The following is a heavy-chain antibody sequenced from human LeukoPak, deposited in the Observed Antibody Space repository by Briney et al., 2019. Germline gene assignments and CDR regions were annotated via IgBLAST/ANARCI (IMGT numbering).Heavy chain of an antibody. Sequence: PGESLKISCKCSGYSFTSYWIGWVRQMPGKGLEWMGIIYPDDSDTRYSPSFQGQVTISADKSISTAYLQWSSLKASDTAMYYCARSIAAAETGFDYWGQGTLVTVSS. CDR2: IYPDDSDT. V-gene: IGHV5-51*01. J-gene: IGHJ4*02. CDR3: ARSIAAAETGFDY. D-gene: IGHD6-13*01. CDR1: GYSFTSYW.